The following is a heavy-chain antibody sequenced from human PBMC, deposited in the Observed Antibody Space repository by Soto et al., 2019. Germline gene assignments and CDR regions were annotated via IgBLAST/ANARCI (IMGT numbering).Heavy chain of an antibody. V-gene: IGHV3-49*05. CDR3: TRDRTYSNYVPDAFDI. CDR2: IRSKAYGGTT. J-gene: IGHJ3*02. CDR1: GFTFGDYA. Sequence: EVQLVESGGGLVKPGRSLRLSCTASGFTFGDYAMSWFRQAPGKGLEWVGFIRSKAYGGTTEYAASVKGRFTISRDDSKSIAYLQMNSLKTEDTAVYYCTRDRTYSNYVPDAFDIWGQGTMVTVSS. D-gene: IGHD4-4*01.